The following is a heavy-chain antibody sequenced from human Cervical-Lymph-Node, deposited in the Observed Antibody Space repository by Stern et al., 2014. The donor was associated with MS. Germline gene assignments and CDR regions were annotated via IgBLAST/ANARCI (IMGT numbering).Heavy chain of an antibody. CDR1: GYIFTGYY. CDR3: ARDQRGITIFGVVTDYYYLGMDV. J-gene: IGHJ6*02. Sequence: QVQLVQSGAEVKTPGASVKVSCKTSGYIFTGYYIHWVRQAPGQELAWMAWINPNTGGTKYAQKFQGRVTMSRDTSISTAYVELSSLTSDDTAVYYCARDQRGITIFGVVTDYYYLGMDVWGQGTTVTVSS. D-gene: IGHD3-3*01. V-gene: IGHV1-2*02. CDR2: INPNTGGT.